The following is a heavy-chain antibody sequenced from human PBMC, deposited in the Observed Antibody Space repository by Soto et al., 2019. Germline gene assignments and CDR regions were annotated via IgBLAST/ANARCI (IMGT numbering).Heavy chain of an antibody. J-gene: IGHJ6*02. V-gene: IGHV1-18*01. CDR1: GYTFSSYG. CDR3: ARRLASYYYGMGV. CDR2: ISTYNGNT. Sequence: ASVKVSCKASGYTFSSYGISWVRQAPGQGLEWMGWISTYNGNTNYAQKLQGRVTMTTDTSTNTAYMDLRSLTSDDTAVYFCARRLASYYYGMGVWGQGTTVTVSS. D-gene: IGHD3-16*01.